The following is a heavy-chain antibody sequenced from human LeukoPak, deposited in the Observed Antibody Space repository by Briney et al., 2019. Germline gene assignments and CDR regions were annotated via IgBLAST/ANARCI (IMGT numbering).Heavy chain of an antibody. J-gene: IGHJ4*02. CDR2: IYYSGST. V-gene: IGHV4-34*01. D-gene: IGHD5-12*01. CDR3: AGNSGYDFYRFDY. Sequence: PSETLSLACAVYGGSFSGYYWSWIRQPPGKGLEWIGSIYYSGSTYYNPSLKSRLTISVDTSKNQFSLRLSSVTAADTAVYYCAGNSGYDFYRFDYWGQGTLVTVSS. CDR1: GGSFSGYY.